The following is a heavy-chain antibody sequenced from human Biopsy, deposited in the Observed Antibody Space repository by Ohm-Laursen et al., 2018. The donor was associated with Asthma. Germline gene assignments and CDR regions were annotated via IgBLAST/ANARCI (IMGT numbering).Heavy chain of an antibody. V-gene: IGHV1-2*02. CDR2: INPRTGGI. CDR1: GYTFTAND. D-gene: IGHD6-19*01. Sequence: ASVKVSCKASGYTFTANDVHWVRQAPGQGLEWMGWINPRTGGITYVQKFHDRLTLTRDTSTTTVYLELNRLTSADAAVYYCARKVRLIEIAGFFVFDFWGQGTMVSVSS. CDR3: ARKVRLIEIAGFFVFDF. J-gene: IGHJ3*01.